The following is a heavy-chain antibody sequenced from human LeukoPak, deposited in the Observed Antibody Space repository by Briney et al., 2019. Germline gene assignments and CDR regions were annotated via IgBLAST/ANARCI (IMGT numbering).Heavy chain of an antibody. V-gene: IGHV3-20*01. J-gene: IGHJ6*03. Sequence: GGSLRLSCAASGFKFDDYEMSWVRQVPGKGLEYVSGISKSGRATGYGDSVKGRFTISRDNAKNSLFLQMTSLRAEDTALYHCARVPGSHYYYYMDVWGKGAAVTVSS. CDR2: ISKSGRAT. CDR3: ARVPGSHYYYYMDV. CDR1: GFKFDDYE.